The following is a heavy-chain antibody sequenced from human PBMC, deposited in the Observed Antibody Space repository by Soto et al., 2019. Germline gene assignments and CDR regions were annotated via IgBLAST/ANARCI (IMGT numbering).Heavy chain of an antibody. D-gene: IGHD4-4*01. V-gene: IGHV3-30-3*01. Sequence: QVQLVESGGGVVQPGRSLRLSCAASGFTFSSYAMHWVRQAPGKGLEWVAVISYDGSNKYYADSVKGRFTISRDNSKNTLLLQMNSLRAEDTAVYYCARDISNYYYYGMDVWGQGTTVTVSS. CDR2: ISYDGSNK. CDR1: GFTFSSYA. J-gene: IGHJ6*02. CDR3: ARDISNYYYYGMDV.